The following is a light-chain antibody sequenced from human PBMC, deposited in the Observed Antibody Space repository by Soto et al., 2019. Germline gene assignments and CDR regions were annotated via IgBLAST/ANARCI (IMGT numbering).Light chain of an antibody. CDR3: QQYGSSGT. CDR2: GAS. Sequence: IVCTQSPCTLSLSPGERATLSCRASQSVSNNYLAWYQQKPGQAPRLLIYGASNRATGIPDRFSGSGSGTDFTLTISRLEPEDFAVYYCQQYGSSGTFGQGTKVDIK. CDR1: QSVSNNY. J-gene: IGKJ1*01. V-gene: IGKV3-20*01.